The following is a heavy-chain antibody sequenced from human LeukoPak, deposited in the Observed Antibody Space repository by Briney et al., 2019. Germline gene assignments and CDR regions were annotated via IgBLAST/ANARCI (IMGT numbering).Heavy chain of an antibody. Sequence: GGSLRLSCAASGSTLSEFWMNWVRQAPGKGLEWVANIKQDGREKNYVDPVVGRFTISRDNAKNSAYLQMNNLRVDDTAVYYCVGGYGWLPDYWGQGTLVTVSS. V-gene: IGHV3-7*04. CDR3: VGGYGWLPDY. D-gene: IGHD6-19*01. J-gene: IGHJ4*02. CDR1: GSTLSEFW. CDR2: IKQDGREK.